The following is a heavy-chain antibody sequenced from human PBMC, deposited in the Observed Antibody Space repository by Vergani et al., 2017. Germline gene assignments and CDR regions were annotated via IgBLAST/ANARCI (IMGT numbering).Heavy chain of an antibody. J-gene: IGHJ6*03. CDR2: IWYDGSNK. V-gene: IGHV3-33*01. D-gene: IGHD2-2*01. Sequence: QVQLVESGGGVVQPGRSLRLSCAASGFTFSSYGMHWVRQAPGKGLEWVAVIWYDGSNKYYADSVKGRFTISRDNSKNTLYLQMNSLRAEDTAVYYCARKKTGYCSSTSCQNYYYYYYMDVWGKGTTVTVSS. CDR1: GFTFSSYG. CDR3: ARKKTGYCSSTSCQNYYYYYYMDV.